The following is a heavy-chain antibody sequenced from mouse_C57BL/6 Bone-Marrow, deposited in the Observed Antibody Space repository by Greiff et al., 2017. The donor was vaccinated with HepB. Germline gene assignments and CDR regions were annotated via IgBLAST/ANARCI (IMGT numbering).Heavy chain of an antibody. D-gene: IGHD1-1*01. CDR1: GYTFTSYW. CDR3: ARSGVLLRSRDAMDY. J-gene: IGHJ4*01. V-gene: IGHV1-55*01. CDR2: IYPGSGST. Sequence: QVQLQQSGAELVKPGASVKMSCKASGYTFTSYWITWVKQRPGQGLEWIGDIYPGSGSTNYNEKFKSKATLTVDTSSSTAYMQLSSLTSEDSAVYYCARSGVLLRSRDAMDYWGQGTSVTVSS.